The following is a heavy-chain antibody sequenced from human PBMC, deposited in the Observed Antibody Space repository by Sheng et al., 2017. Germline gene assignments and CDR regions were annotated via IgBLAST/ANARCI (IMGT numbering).Heavy chain of an antibody. D-gene: IGHD3-22*01. J-gene: IGHJ6*02. V-gene: IGHV4-39*07. CDR1: GGSISSSSYY. CDR2: IYYSGST. CDR3: ARGRPIVVAPARHYGMDV. Sequence: QLQLQESGPGLVKPSETLSLTCTVSGGSISSSSYYWGWIRQPPGKGLEWIGSIYYSGSTYYNPSLKSRVTISVDTSKNQFSLKLSSVTAADTAVYYCARGRPIVVAPARHYGMDVWGQGDHGSPSP.